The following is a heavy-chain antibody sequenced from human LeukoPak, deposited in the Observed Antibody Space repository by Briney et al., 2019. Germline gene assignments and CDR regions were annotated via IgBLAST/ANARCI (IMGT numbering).Heavy chain of an antibody. Sequence: GGSLRLSCAASGFTFSIYAMSWVRQAPGKGLEWVSDIDGSGVTTYYADSVKGRFTISRDNSKNTLYLRMNSLRAEDTAVYYCAKDTQRGSYGYWGQGTLVTVSS. D-gene: IGHD1-26*01. CDR1: GFTFSIYA. V-gene: IGHV3-23*01. J-gene: IGHJ4*02. CDR2: IDGSGVTT. CDR3: AKDTQRGSYGY.